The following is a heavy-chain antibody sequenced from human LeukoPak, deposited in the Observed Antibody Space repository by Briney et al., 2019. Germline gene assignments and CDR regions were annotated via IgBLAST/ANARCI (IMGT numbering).Heavy chain of an antibody. CDR1: GDSISSYY. CDR3: ARAATTQVRFDP. J-gene: IGHJ5*02. Sequence: SETLSLTCTVSGDSISSYYWSWIRQPPGKGLEWIGYIYSSGSHSYNPSLKSRVTISLDTSKKQFSLRLSSVTAADTAVYYCARAATTQVRFDPWGQGTLVTVSS. D-gene: IGHD4-11*01. V-gene: IGHV4-59*12. CDR2: IYSSGSH.